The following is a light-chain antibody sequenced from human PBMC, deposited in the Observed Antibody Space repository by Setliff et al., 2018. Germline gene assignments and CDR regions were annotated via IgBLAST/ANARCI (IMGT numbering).Light chain of an antibody. CDR1: SSDVGNYIY. J-gene: IGLJ1*01. CDR3: SSFRGGTSPFV. CDR2: DVS. V-gene: IGLV2-14*03. Sequence: QSVLTQPASVSGSPGQTITISCTGTSSDVGNYIYVSWYQQHPGGAPKLMIYDVSTRPSGISYRFSGSKSGNTASLTISGLQAEDEADYYCSSFRGGTSPFVFGTGTKVTVL.